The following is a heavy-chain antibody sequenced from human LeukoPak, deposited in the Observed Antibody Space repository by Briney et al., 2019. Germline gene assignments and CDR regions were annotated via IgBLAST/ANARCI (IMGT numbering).Heavy chain of an antibody. Sequence: SETLSLTCTVSGGSISSYYWSWIRQPPGKGLEWIGYIYYSGSTNYNPSLKSRVTISVDTSKNQFSLKLSSVTAADTAVYYCARLKVTGYYYYYMDVWGKGTTVTISS. V-gene: IGHV4-59*01. D-gene: IGHD4-23*01. CDR2: IYYSGST. CDR1: GGSISSYY. CDR3: ARLKVTGYYYYYMDV. J-gene: IGHJ6*03.